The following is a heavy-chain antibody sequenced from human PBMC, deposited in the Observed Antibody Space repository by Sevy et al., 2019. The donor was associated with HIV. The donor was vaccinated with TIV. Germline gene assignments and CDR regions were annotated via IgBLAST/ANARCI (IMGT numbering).Heavy chain of an antibody. Sequence: ASVKVSCKASGYTFTSYRITWVRQAPGQGLEWMGWVSAHNGDTNYAQKLQGRVTMTTDTSTSTAYMELRTLRSDDTAVYYCARAYCSAGSCYSLAYWGQGTLVTVSS. V-gene: IGHV1-18*01. CDR1: GYTFTSYR. J-gene: IGHJ4*02. CDR2: VSAHNGDT. CDR3: ARAYCSAGSCYSLAY. D-gene: IGHD2-15*01.